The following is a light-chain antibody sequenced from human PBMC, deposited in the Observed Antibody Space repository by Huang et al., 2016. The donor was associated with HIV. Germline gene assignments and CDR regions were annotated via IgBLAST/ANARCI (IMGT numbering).Light chain of an antibody. J-gene: IGKJ4*01. Sequence: IVLTQSPAALSGYQGERVTLYCRASQSVHNHVAWYQHKSGQPPRLLIYDASTRIAGIPAKFSCGGSGPHFTLNISRLDPDDCAVYYCQQRSSWPTFGGGTKVEIK. CDR2: DAS. V-gene: IGKV3-11*01. CDR1: QSVHNH. CDR3: QQRSSWPT.